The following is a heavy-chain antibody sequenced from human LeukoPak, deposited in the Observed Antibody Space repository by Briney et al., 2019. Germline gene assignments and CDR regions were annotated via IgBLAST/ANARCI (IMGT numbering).Heavy chain of an antibody. Sequence: GGSLRLSCAASGFTFSSYAMSWVRQAPGKGLEWVSVIYSGGSTYYADSVKGRFTISRDNSKNTLYLQVNSLRAEDTAVYYCASIKVAVAGSGAWGQGTLVTVSS. CDR2: IYSGGST. D-gene: IGHD6-19*01. CDR3: ASIKVAVAGSGA. CDR1: GFTFSSYA. J-gene: IGHJ4*02. V-gene: IGHV3-53*01.